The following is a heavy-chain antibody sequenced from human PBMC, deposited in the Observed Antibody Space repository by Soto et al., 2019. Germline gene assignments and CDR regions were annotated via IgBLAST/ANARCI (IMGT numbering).Heavy chain of an antibody. CDR1: GDTFSSYA. J-gene: IGHJ6*02. V-gene: IGHV1-69*01. CDR3: ARDGSGYRSRASPMDV. CDR2: IIPIFGTA. D-gene: IGHD3-22*01. Sequence: QVQLVQSGAEVKKPGSSVKVSCKASGDTFSSYAISWVRQAPGQGLEWMGGIIPIFGTANNAQKFQGRVTITADESTNTAYMELSSLRSEDTAVYYCARDGSGYRSRASPMDVWRQGTTVTASS.